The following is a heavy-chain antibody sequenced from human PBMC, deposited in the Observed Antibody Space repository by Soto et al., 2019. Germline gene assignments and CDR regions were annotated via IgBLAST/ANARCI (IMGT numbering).Heavy chain of an antibody. V-gene: IGHV3-21*01. Sequence: GGSLRLSCAASGFTFSSYSMNWVRQAPGKGLEWVSSISSSSGYIYYADSVKGRFTISRDNAKNSLYLQMNSLRAEDTAVYYCARVPDYVWGSYRPGGYYYYYGMDVWGQGTTVTVSS. D-gene: IGHD3-16*02. CDR1: GFTFSSYS. CDR3: ARVPDYVWGSYRPGGYYYYYGMDV. J-gene: IGHJ6*02. CDR2: ISSSSGYI.